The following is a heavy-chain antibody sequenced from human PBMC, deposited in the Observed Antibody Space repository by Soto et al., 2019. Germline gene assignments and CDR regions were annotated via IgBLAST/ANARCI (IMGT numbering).Heavy chain of an antibody. Sequence: GGSLRLSCAASGFPFSAYAMSWVRQAPGKGLQWVSPVSSSGSYIHYADSVKGRFTISRDNAKNSLYLQMNSLRAEDTAVYYCARADCSGGSCYLGYWGQGTLVTVSS. CDR2: VSSSGSYI. D-gene: IGHD2-15*01. CDR1: GFPFSAYA. V-gene: IGHV3-21*01. J-gene: IGHJ4*02. CDR3: ARADCSGGSCYLGY.